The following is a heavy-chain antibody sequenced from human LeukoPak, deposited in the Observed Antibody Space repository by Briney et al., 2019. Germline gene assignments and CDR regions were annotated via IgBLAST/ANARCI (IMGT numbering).Heavy chain of an antibody. Sequence: SQTLSLTCAISGYSVCSNSAAWNWMRLCPWIGLEWLGRTYYSSKWYDDYVISLITRIAINPNTSKNQLSLQLNSVTPEDTAVYYCARQYSSGWSYYYGLDVWGKGTTVTVSS. CDR3: ARQYSSGWSYYYGLDV. CDR1: GYSVCSNSAA. CDR2: TYYSSKWYD. J-gene: IGHJ6*04. D-gene: IGHD6-25*01. V-gene: IGHV6-1*01.